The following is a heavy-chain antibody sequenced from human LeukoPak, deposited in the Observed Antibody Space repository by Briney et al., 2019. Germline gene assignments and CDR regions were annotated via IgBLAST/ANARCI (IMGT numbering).Heavy chain of an antibody. CDR3: ARDPKNCSGGSCLTGFDY. J-gene: IGHJ4*02. D-gene: IGHD2-15*01. V-gene: IGHV3-21*01. CDR2: ISSSSSYI. CDR1: GFTFSSYS. Sequence: GGSLRLSCAASGFTFSSYSMNWVRQAPGKGLEWVSSISSSSSYIYYADSVKGRFTISRDNAKNSLYLQMNSLRAEDTAVYYCARDPKNCSGGSCLTGFDYWGQGTLVTVSS.